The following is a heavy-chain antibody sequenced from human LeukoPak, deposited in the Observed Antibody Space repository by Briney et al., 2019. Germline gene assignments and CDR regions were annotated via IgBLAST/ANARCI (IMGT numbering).Heavy chain of an antibody. CDR1: GFTFSSYA. D-gene: IGHD1-26*01. V-gene: IGHV3-48*04. Sequence: PGGSLRLSCAASGFTFSSYAMSWVRQAPGKGLEWVSYISSSSSTIYYADSVEGRFTISRDNAKNSLYLQINSLRAEDTAVYYCARLVMGATSGYWGQGTLVTVSS. CDR2: ISSSSSTI. J-gene: IGHJ4*02. CDR3: ARLVMGATSGY.